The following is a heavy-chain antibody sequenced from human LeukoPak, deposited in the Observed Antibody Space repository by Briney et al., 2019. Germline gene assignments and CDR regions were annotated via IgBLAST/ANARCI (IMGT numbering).Heavy chain of an antibody. V-gene: IGHV3-21*01. CDR3: ARAGVYDVFDY. CDR1: GFTFSSYW. J-gene: IGHJ4*02. D-gene: IGHD6-13*01. CDR2: ISSSSSYI. Sequence: GGSLRLSCAASGFTFSSYWMSWVRQAPGKGLEWVSSISSSSSYIYYADSVKGRFTISRDNAKNSLYLQMNSLRAEDTAVYYCARAGVYDVFDYWGQGTLVTVSS.